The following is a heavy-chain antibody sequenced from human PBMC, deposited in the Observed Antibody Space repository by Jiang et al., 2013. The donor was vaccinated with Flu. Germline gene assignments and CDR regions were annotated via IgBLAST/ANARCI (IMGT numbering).Heavy chain of an antibody. Sequence: VQLLESGGGLVQPGGSLRLSCAASGIPFTTSSMNWVRQAPGKGLEWVSHISGSSGTIDYADSVQGRFTVSRDNAKNSLYLQMNSLRAEDTAVYYCARGRAYYRWTNGCSFTSTQVDVVGP. J-gene: IGHJ6*02. V-gene: IGHV3-48*01. CDR3: ARGRAYYRWTNGCSFTSTQVDV. D-gene: IGHD2-15*01. CDR2: ISGSSGTI. CDR1: GIPFTTSS.